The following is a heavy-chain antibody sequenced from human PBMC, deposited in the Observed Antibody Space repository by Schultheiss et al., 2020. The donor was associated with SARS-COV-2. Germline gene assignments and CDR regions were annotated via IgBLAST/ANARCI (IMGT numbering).Heavy chain of an antibody. Sequence: SETLSLTCTVSGGSISSYYWSWIRQPAGKGLEWIGRIYTSGSTYYNPSLKSRVTISVDTSKNQFSLKLSSVTAADTAVYYCARVRFSYGMDVWGQGTTVTVSS. CDR2: IYTSGST. CDR3: ARVRFSYGMDV. D-gene: IGHD3-3*01. V-gene: IGHV4-4*07. J-gene: IGHJ6*02. CDR1: GGSISSYY.